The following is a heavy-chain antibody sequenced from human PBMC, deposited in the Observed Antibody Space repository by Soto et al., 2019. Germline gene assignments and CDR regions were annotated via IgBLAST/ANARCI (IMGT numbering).Heavy chain of an antibody. V-gene: IGHV1-69*01. CDR1: GGTFSSYS. Sequence: QVQLVQAGAEVKKPGSSVKVSCKASGGTFSSYSINWVRQAPGQGLEWMGEIIPIFGTANYAQKFQGRVTITADESTSTAYMELSSLRSEDTAVYYCARDGGMHSGGIDYWGQGTLVTVSS. CDR3: ARDGGMHSGGIDY. J-gene: IGHJ4*02. CDR2: IIPIFGTA. D-gene: IGHD1-26*01.